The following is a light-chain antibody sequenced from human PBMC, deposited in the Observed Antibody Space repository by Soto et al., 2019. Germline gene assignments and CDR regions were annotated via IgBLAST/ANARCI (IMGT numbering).Light chain of an antibody. J-gene: IGKJ1*01. CDR2: AAS. V-gene: IGKV1-39*01. Sequence: IQMTQSPSSLSASVGDRVTISCRATQSISRSLNWYQQKPGKAPELLIYAASSLQSGVPSRFSGSWSGTDFTLPISSLQPEDSETYYCQQSYSALVAFGQGTKVDIK. CDR1: QSISRS. CDR3: QQSYSALVA.